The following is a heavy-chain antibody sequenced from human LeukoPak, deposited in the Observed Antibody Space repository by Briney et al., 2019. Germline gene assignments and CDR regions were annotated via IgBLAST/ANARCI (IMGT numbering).Heavy chain of an antibody. CDR3: ARVERGIGGALDY. CDR1: GFTFSSYE. Sequence: GGSLRLSCAASGFTFSSYEMNWVRQAPGKGLEWVSYISTIGSSIYYADSVKGRFTISRDNVKNLLYLQMKSLRAEDTAVYYWARVERGIGGALDYWGQGTLVTVSS. V-gene: IGHV3-48*03. CDR2: ISTIGSSI. D-gene: IGHD6-19*01. J-gene: IGHJ4*02.